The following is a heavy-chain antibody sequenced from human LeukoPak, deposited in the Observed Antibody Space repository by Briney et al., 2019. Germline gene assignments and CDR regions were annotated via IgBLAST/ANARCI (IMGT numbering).Heavy chain of an antibody. CDR3: ASELRYSGSYYRGDAFDI. Sequence: GASVKVSCKASGYTFTSYYMHWVRQAPGQGLEWMGIINPSGGSTSYAQKFQGRVTMTRDTSTSTVYMELSSLRSEDTAVYYCASELRYSGSYYRGDAFDIWGQGTMVTVSS. CDR1: GYTFTSYY. CDR2: INPSGGST. V-gene: IGHV1-46*01. D-gene: IGHD1-26*01. J-gene: IGHJ3*02.